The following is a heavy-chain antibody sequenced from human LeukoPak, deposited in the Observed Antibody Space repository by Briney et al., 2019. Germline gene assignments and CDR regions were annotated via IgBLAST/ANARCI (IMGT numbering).Heavy chain of an antibody. D-gene: IGHD6-13*01. CDR1: GFTFSSYE. Sequence: PGGSLRLSCAASGFTFSSYEMNWVRQAPGKGLEWVSYISSSGSTIYYADSVKGRFTISRDNSKNTLYLQMHSLRADDTAVYYCAKDYSTIPAAANPLFDYWGQGVLVTVSS. CDR2: ISSSGSTI. CDR3: AKDYSTIPAAANPLFDY. V-gene: IGHV3-48*03. J-gene: IGHJ4*02.